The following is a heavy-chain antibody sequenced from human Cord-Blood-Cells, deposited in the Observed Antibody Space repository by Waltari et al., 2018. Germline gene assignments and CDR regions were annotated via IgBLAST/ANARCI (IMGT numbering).Heavy chain of an antibody. Sequence: QVQLVQSGAEVKKPGASVKVSCKASGYTFTGYYMHWVRQAPGQGLEWMGWINPNSGGTNYAQKCQGRVTMTRDTSISTAYMELSRLRSDDTAVYYCARARIAARDAFDIWGQGTMVTVSS. CDR3: ARARIAARDAFDI. D-gene: IGHD6-6*01. CDR1: GYTFTGYY. CDR2: INPNSGGT. J-gene: IGHJ3*02. V-gene: IGHV1-2*02.